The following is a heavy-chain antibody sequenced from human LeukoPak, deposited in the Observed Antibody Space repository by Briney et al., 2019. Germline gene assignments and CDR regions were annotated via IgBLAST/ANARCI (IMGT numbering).Heavy chain of an antibody. Sequence: GGSLRLSCAASGFTFSSYAMHWVRQAPGKGLEWVAVISYDGSNKYYADSVKGRFTISRDNSKNTLYLQMNSLRAEDAAVYYCARGAAHDYWGQGTLVTVSS. D-gene: IGHD6-25*01. J-gene: IGHJ4*02. CDR3: ARGAAHDY. V-gene: IGHV3-30*04. CDR1: GFTFSSYA. CDR2: ISYDGSNK.